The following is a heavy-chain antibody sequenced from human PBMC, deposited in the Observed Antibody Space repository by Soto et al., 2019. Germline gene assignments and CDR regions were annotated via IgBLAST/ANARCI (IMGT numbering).Heavy chain of an antibody. V-gene: IGHV1-69*01. CDR2: IIPIFGTA. CDR3: ARAAGQGTVTIDYYFDY. D-gene: IGHD4-17*01. Sequence: QVQLVQSGAEVKKPGSSVKVSCKASGGTFSSYAISWVRQAPGQGLEWKGGIIPIFGTANYAQKFQGRVTITADESTSTAYMELSSLRFEDTAVYYCARAAGQGTVTIDYYFDYWGHGTVVTVSS. J-gene: IGHJ4*01. CDR1: GGTFSSYA.